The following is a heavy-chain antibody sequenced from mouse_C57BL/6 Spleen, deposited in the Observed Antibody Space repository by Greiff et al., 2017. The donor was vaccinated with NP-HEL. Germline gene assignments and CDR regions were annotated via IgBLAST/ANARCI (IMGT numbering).Heavy chain of an antibody. CDR3: ARREYYGSSWCYAMDY. CDR2: ISNGGGST. D-gene: IGHD1-1*01. J-gene: IGHJ4*01. Sequence: EVKLQESGGGLVQPGGSLKLSCAASGFTFSDYYMYWVRQTPEKRLEWVAYISNGGGSTYYPDTVKGRFTISRDNAKNTLYLQMSRLKSEDTAMYYCARREYYGSSWCYAMDYWGQGTSVTVSS. V-gene: IGHV5-12*01. CDR1: GFTFSDYY.